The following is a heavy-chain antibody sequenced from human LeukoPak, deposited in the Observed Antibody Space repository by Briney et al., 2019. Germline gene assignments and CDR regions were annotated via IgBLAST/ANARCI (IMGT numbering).Heavy chain of an antibody. CDR3: ARNLSPDFDY. Sequence: SQTLSLTCAISGDTVSSNSAAWNWIRQSPSRGLQWLGRTYYRSKWLHEYALSVESRISINPDTSKNQFSLQLNSVTPEDTAVYHCARNLSPDFDYWGQGTLVTVSS. V-gene: IGHV6-1*01. D-gene: IGHD1-14*01. CDR2: TYYRSKWLH. J-gene: IGHJ4*02. CDR1: GDTVSSNSAA.